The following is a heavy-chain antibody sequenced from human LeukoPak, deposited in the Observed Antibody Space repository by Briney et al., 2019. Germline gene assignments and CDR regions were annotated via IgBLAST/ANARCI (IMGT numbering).Heavy chain of an antibody. CDR1: GGSISSSRYY. D-gene: IGHD1-1*01. CDR2: VSYSGST. J-gene: IGHJ4*02. Sequence: SETLSLICTVSGGSISSSRYYWGWIRQPPGRGLEWIGSVSYSGSTYYNLSLKSRVTILLDTSKNQFSLRLTSLTAADTAVYFCARHLGGGGTLDSFGYWGQGTLVTVSS. V-gene: IGHV4-39*01. CDR3: ARHLGGGGTLDSFGY.